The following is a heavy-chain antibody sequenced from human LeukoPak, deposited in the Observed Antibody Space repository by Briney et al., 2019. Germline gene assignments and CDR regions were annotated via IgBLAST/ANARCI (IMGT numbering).Heavy chain of an antibody. J-gene: IGHJ4*02. D-gene: IGHD3-10*01. CDR1: GFTFNNAW. CDR3: TTDVAGSGGDGHDY. V-gene: IGHV3-15*01. Sequence: PGGSLRLSCAASGFTFNNAWMNWVRQAAGKGLEWVGRIKRKSEGGTTDYAAPVKGRFTISRDDSKNTLHLQMNSLKTEDTAVYYCTTDVAGSGGDGHDYWGQGTLVTVSS. CDR2: IKRKSEGGTT.